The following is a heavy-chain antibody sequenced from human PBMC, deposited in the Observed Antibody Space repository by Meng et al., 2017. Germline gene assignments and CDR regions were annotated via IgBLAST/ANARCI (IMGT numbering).Heavy chain of an antibody. V-gene: IGHV3-73*01. D-gene: IGHD6-19*01. Sequence: GESLKISCAASGFSFSGSAMHWVRQASGKGLEWVGRIRSKANRYATVYGASVKGRFIIFRDDSKNTAYLQMNSLKIEDTAVYYCARESSGSNDYWGQGTLVTVSS. CDR2: IRSKANRYAT. J-gene: IGHJ4*02. CDR3: ARESSGSNDY. CDR1: GFSFSGSA.